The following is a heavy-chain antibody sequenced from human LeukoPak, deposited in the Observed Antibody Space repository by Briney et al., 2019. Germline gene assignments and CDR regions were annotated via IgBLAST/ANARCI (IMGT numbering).Heavy chain of an antibody. V-gene: IGHV4-61*01. Sequence: PSETLSLTCTVSGGSVSSGSYYWSWIRQPPGKGLEWIGYIYYSGSTNYNPSLKSRVTISVDTSKNQFSLKLSSVTAADTAVYYCARDSVYYYGSGPALAYSYYGMDVWGKGTTVTVSS. CDR3: ARDSVYYYGSGPALAYSYYGMDV. CDR1: GGSVSSGSYY. CDR2: IYYSGST. D-gene: IGHD3-10*01. J-gene: IGHJ6*04.